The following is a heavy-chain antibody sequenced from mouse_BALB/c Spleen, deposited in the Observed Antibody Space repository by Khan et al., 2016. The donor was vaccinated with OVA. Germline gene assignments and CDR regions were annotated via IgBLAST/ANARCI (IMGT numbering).Heavy chain of an antibody. CDR3: ARSPTRITQFSY. Sequence: QIQLVQSGAELAKPGASVKMSCKASGYTFTSYWMHWVKQRPGQGLEWIGFINPTTGYTEYTQTFKDKATLTSDKSSSTAYMQLISLTSEDSAVYYCARSPTRITQFSYWGQGTLVTVSA. V-gene: IGHV1-7*01. J-gene: IGHJ3*01. CDR1: GYTFTSYW. CDR2: INPTTGYT. D-gene: IGHD2-4*01.